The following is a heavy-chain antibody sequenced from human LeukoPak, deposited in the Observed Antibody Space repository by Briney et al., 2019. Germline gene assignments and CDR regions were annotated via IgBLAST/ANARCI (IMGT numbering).Heavy chain of an antibody. CDR2: ITGSGDYT. D-gene: IGHD1-26*01. V-gene: IGHV3-23*01. CDR1: RFTFSNYA. J-gene: IGHJ4*02. CDR3: AKRSGINYGYFES. Sequence: QTGGSLRLSCAASRFTFSNYAMSWVRQAPGKGLEWVSAITGSGDYTDYADSVKGRFTISRDNSKNTAYLQMNSLRAEDTAVYYCAKRSGINYGYFESWGQGTLVTVSS.